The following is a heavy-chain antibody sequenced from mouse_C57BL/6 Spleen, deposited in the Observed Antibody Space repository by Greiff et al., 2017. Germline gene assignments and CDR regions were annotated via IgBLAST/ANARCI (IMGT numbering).Heavy chain of an antibody. CDR1: GYTFTSYG. Sequence: VKLQQSGAELPRPGASVKLSCKASGYTFTSYGISWVKQRTGQGLEWIGEIYPRSGNTYYNEKFKGKATLTADKSSSTAYMELRSLTSEDSAVYFCARGGLAYWGQGTLVTVSA. V-gene: IGHV1-81*01. D-gene: IGHD3-3*01. CDR2: IYPRSGNT. J-gene: IGHJ3*01. CDR3: ARGGLAY.